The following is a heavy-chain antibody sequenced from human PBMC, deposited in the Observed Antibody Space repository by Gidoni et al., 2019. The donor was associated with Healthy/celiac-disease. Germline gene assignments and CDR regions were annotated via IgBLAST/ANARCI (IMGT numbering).Heavy chain of an antibody. CDR1: GCTFSSYG. Sequence: QVQLVESGGGVVQPGRSLRLSCAASGCTFSSYGMHCVRQAPGKGLEWVAVISYDGSNKYYAYSVKGRFPFSRDHSKNTLYLQMNILGAEDTAVYYCSKDSATPWGVFDYWGQGTLVTVSS. V-gene: IGHV3-30*18. D-gene: IGHD2-2*02. J-gene: IGHJ4*02. CDR2: ISYDGSNK. CDR3: SKDSATPWGVFDY.